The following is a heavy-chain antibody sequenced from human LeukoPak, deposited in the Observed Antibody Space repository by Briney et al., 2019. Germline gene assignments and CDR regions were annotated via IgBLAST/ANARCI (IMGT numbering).Heavy chain of an antibody. Sequence: ASVKVSCKASGYTFTGYYMHWVRQAPGQGLEWMGWINPNSGGTNYAQKFQGRVTMTRDTSISTAYMELSRLRSDDTAVYYRALNGIGWEYYFDYWGQGTLVTVSS. CDR2: INPNSGGT. CDR3: ALNGIGWEYYFDY. D-gene: IGHD1-26*01. J-gene: IGHJ4*02. V-gene: IGHV1-2*02. CDR1: GYTFTGYY.